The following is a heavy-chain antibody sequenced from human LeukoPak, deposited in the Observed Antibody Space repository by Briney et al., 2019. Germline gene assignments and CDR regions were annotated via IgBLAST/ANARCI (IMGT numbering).Heavy chain of an antibody. CDR2: VSYDGSNK. Sequence: TGGSLRLSCAASGFTFSIYAMHWVRQAPGKGLEWVAVVSYDGSNKYYADSVKGRFTISRDNSKNPLYLQMNSLRAEDTAVYYCARDYLLWFGEISNWFDPWGQGTLVTVSS. D-gene: IGHD3-10*01. CDR3: ARDYLLWFGEISNWFDP. V-gene: IGHV3-30*04. J-gene: IGHJ5*02. CDR1: GFTFSIYA.